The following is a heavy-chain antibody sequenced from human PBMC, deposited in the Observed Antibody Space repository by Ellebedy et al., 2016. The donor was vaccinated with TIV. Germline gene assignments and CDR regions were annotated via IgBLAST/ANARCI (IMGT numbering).Heavy chain of an antibody. V-gene: IGHV1-18*01. J-gene: IGHJ4*02. D-gene: IGHD3-22*01. Sequence: ASVKVSCKASGYTFTSYGISWVRQAPGQGLEWMGWISAYNGNTNYAQKLQGRVTMTTDTSTSTAYMELRSLRSDDTAVYYCARGWRNYYDSSGYFDYWGQGTLVTVSS. CDR3: ARGWRNYYDSSGYFDY. CDR1: GYTFTSYG. CDR2: ISAYNGNT.